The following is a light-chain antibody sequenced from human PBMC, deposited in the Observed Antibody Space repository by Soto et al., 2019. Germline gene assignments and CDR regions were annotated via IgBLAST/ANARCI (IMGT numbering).Light chain of an antibody. J-gene: IGKJ2*01. CDR2: DAS. CDR1: QSVSSY. CDR3: QQRSSWPRT. V-gene: IGKV3-11*01. Sequence: EIVLTQSPATLSLSPGERATLSCRASQSVSSYLAWYQQKPGQTPRLLIYDASNRATGIRARFRGSGSGIAFTATNSGLEPGDLAVYYCQQRSSWPRTFGPGTTLEIK.